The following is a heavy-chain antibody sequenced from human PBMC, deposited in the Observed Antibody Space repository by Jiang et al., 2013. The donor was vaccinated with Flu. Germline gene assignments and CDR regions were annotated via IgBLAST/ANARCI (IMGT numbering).Heavy chain of an antibody. CDR3: ARDLSQAWPSGSGWLMGAYYYYGMDV. J-gene: IGHJ6*04. V-gene: IGHV1-3*01. Sequence: GAEVKKPGASVKVSCKASGYTFTSYAMHWVRQAPGQRLEWMGWINAGNGNTKYSQKFQGRVTITRDTSASTAYMELSSLRSEDTAVYYCARDLSQAWPSGSGWLMGAYYYYGMDVWGKGTTVTGLL. CDR1: GYTFTSYA. CDR2: INAGNGNT. D-gene: IGHD6-19*01.